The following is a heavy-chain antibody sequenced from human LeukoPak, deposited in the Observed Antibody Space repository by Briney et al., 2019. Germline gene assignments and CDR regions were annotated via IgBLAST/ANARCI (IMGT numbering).Heavy chain of an antibody. J-gene: IGHJ4*02. CDR2: ISSGGGNS. V-gene: IGHV3-23*01. D-gene: IGHD3-22*01. CDR1: GFTFRNYA. CDR3: ANQEMGGYSY. Sequence: GGSLRLSCAASGFTFRNYAMNWVRQAPGKGLEWVSVISSGGGNSYYADSVKGRFTISRDNSRNTVYLQMNSLRAEDTAVYYCANQEMGGYSYWGQGTLVTVSS.